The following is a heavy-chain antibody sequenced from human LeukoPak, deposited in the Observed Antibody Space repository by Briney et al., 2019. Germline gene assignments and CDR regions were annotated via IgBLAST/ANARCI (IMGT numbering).Heavy chain of an antibody. CDR3: ARAEYYYDSSAYYYFPPEDY. Sequence: ASVKVSCKASGYTFTSYAMHWVRQAPGQRLEWMGWINAGNGDTKYSQEFQGRVTISRDTSASTAYVELSSLRSEDMAVYYCARAEYYYDSSAYYYFPPEDYWGQGTLVTVSS. CDR2: INAGNGDT. D-gene: IGHD3-22*01. V-gene: IGHV1-3*03. J-gene: IGHJ4*02. CDR1: GYTFTSYA.